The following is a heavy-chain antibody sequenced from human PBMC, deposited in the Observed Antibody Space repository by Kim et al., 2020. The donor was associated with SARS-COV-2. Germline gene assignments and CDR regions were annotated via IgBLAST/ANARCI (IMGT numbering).Heavy chain of an antibody. V-gene: IGHV1-69*01. Sequence: NYAQKFQGRVTITADESTSTDYMELSSLRSEDTAVYYCARSSSGWENFDYWGQGTLVTVSS. J-gene: IGHJ4*02. CDR3: ARSSSGWENFDY. D-gene: IGHD6-19*01.